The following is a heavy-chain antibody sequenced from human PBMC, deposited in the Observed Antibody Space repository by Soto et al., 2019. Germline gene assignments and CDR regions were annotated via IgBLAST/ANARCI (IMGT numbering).Heavy chain of an antibody. V-gene: IGHV1-8*01. J-gene: IGHJ6*02. Sequence: QVQLVQSGAEVKKPGASVRVSCKASGYTFSGYDINWVRQATGQGLEWMGWVSPDSGSTGYAGSFQGRVTMTGDRSTTTAYMDLSSLTSEDSAVYYCARATELRYVEWSVYRGGNYAMDVWGQGTTVTVAS. CDR1: GYTFSGYD. CDR2: VSPDSGST. D-gene: IGHD3-3*01. CDR3: ARATELRYVEWSVYRGGNYAMDV.